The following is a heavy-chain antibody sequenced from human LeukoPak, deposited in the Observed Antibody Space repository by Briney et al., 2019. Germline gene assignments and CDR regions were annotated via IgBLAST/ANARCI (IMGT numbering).Heavy chain of an antibody. CDR1: GGSISSYY. D-gene: IGHD5-24*01. V-gene: IGHV4-59*08. Sequence: SETLSLTCTVSGGSISSYYWSWIRQPPGKGLEWIGYIYYSGSTNYNPSLKSRVTISVDTSKNQFSLKLSSVTAADTAVYYCARHDGYSHGVSYWGQGTLVTVSS. CDR2: IYYSGST. J-gene: IGHJ4*02. CDR3: ARHDGYSHGVSY.